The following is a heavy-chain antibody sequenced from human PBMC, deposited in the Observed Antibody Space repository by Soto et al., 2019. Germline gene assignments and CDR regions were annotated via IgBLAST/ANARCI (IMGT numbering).Heavy chain of an antibody. CDR3: TTSISGLVTGH. CDR2: VRSNADGGTA. D-gene: IGHD3-3*01. Sequence: EVQLVASGGALVETGGSLTLSCAASGFAFSSAWMNWVRQAPGKGLEWVGRVRSNADGGTADYAAPVRGRFTFSRDDSKNTLFLQMSSLRTEDTAVYYCTTSISGLVTGHWGQGTLVTVSS. CDR1: GFAFSSAW. J-gene: IGHJ4*02. V-gene: IGHV3-15*07.